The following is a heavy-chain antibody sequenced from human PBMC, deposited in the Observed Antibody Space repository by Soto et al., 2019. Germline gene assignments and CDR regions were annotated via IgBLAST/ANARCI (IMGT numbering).Heavy chain of an antibody. Sequence: GGSLRLSCAASGFTFSSYGMHWVRQAPGKGLEWVAVISYDGSNKYYADSVKGRFTISRDNSKNTLYLQMNSLRAEDTAVYYSAKDEYDFVLMVYLSGYYYSGMAFGGKGTTVTVSS. D-gene: IGHD2-8*01. CDR3: AKDEYDFVLMVYLSGYYYSGMAF. V-gene: IGHV3-30*18. J-gene: IGHJ6*04. CDR1: GFTFSSYG. CDR2: ISYDGSNK.